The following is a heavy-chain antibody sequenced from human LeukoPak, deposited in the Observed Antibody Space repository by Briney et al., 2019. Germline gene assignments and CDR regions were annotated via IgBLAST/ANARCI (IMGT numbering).Heavy chain of an antibody. CDR3: ARVREATIAPFFDY. J-gene: IGHJ4*02. CDR2: IYSSGST. V-gene: IGHV4-31*03. CDR1: GDSISSGDYY. D-gene: IGHD6-13*01. Sequence: SQTLSLTCTVSGDSISSGDYYWTWIRQHPGKGLEWIGCIYSSGSTYYALSLKSRVIISADTSKNHFSLKLSSVTAADTAVYYCARVREATIAPFFDYWGQGILVTVSS.